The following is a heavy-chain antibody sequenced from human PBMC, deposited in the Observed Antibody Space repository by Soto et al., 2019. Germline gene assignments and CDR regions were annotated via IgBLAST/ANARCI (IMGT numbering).Heavy chain of an antibody. CDR1: GGASSSTRYS. CDR2: IYYSGST. D-gene: IGHD2-8*01. CDR3: ARQGGDMLLATAAHGHYYGRDV. V-gene: IGHV4-39*01. Sequence: TETLSLTCTVPGGASSSTRYSWGCIRQPPGKGLEWIGSIYYSGSTYYNPSLKSRVTISVDTSKNQFSLKLSSVTAADTAVYYCARQGGDMLLATAAHGHYYGRDVWRQGTTV. J-gene: IGHJ6*02.